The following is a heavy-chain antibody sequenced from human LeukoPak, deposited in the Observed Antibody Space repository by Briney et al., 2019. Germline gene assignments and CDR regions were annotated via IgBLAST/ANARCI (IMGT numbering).Heavy chain of an antibody. Sequence: SVKVSCKASGGTFSSYAISWVRQAPGQGLEWMGGIIPIFGTANYAQKFQGRVTITTDESTSTAYMELSSLRSEDTAVYYCARGGVYDSSGYYVSYYMDVWGKGTTVTVSS. J-gene: IGHJ6*03. V-gene: IGHV1-69*05. CDR3: ARGGVYDSSGYYVSYYMDV. CDR2: IIPIFGTA. D-gene: IGHD3-22*01. CDR1: GGTFSSYA.